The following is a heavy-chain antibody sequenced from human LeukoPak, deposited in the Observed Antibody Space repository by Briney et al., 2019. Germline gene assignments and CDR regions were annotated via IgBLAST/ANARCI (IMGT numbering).Heavy chain of an antibody. Sequence: SETLSLTCTVSGGSISSSSYYWGWIRQPPGKGLEWIGSIYYSGSTYYNPSLKSRVTISVDTSKNQFSLKLSSVTAADTAVYYCARDMGRTMVRGVDRCWFDPWGQGTLVTVSS. CDR2: IYYSGST. V-gene: IGHV4-39*07. D-gene: IGHD3-10*01. CDR1: GGSISSSSYY. J-gene: IGHJ5*02. CDR3: ARDMGRTMVRGVDRCWFDP.